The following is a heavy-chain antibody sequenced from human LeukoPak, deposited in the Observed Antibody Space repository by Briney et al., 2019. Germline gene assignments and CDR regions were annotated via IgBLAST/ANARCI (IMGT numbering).Heavy chain of an antibody. Sequence: PGGSLRLSCAASGFTFSSYSMNWVRQAPGKGLEWVSSISSSSSYIYYADSVKGRFTISRDNAKNSLYLQMNSLRAEDTAMYYCAREGGYYDSSGYPQSHYFDYWGQGTLVTVSS. V-gene: IGHV3-21*01. CDR1: GFTFSSYS. CDR2: ISSSSSYI. CDR3: AREGGYYDSSGYPQSHYFDY. D-gene: IGHD3-22*01. J-gene: IGHJ4*02.